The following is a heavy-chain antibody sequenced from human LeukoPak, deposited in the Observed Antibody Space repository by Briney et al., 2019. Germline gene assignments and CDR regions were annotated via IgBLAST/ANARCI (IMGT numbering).Heavy chain of an antibody. D-gene: IGHD2-2*01. CDR2: IYYSGST. V-gene: IGHV4-59*01. CDR1: GGSISSYY. CDR3: ARMGLILPAEFDY. J-gene: IGHJ4*02. Sequence: PSETLSPTCTVSGGSISSYYWSWIRQPPGKGLEWIRYIYYSGSTNYNPSLKSRVTISVDTSKNQFSLKLSSVTAADTAVYYCARMGLILPAEFDYWGQGTLVTVSS.